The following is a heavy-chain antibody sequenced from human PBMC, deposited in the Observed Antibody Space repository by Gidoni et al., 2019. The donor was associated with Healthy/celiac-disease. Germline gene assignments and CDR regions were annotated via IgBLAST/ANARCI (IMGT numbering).Heavy chain of an antibody. CDR2: ISSSSSYI. Sequence: EVQLVASGGGLVKPGGSLRLSCAASGFPFISYSMNWVRQAPGKGLEWVSSISSSSSYIYYADSVKGRFTISRDNAKNSLYLQMNSLRAEDTAVYYCARGRGCSSTSCYLDYWGQGTLVTVSS. D-gene: IGHD2-2*01. J-gene: IGHJ4*02. V-gene: IGHV3-21*01. CDR3: ARGRGCSSTSCYLDY. CDR1: GFPFISYS.